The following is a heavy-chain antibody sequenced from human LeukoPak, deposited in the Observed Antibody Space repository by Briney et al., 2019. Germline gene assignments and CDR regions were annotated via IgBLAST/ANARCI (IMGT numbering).Heavy chain of an antibody. CDR2: IRSKANSYAT. D-gene: IGHD1-26*01. CDR3: GSVVGLTVVDY. V-gene: IGHV3-73*01. Sequence: GGSLRLSCAASGFTFSSYGMHWVRQASGKGLEWVGRIRSKANSYATAYAASVKGRFTISRDDSKNTAYLQMNSLKTEDTAVYYCGSVVGLTVVDYWGQGTLVTVSS. CDR1: GFTFSSYG. J-gene: IGHJ4*02.